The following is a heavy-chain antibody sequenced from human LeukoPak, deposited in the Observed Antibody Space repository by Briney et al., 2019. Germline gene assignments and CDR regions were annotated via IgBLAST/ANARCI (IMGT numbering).Heavy chain of an antibody. J-gene: IGHJ5*02. CDR1: GGTFSSYA. D-gene: IGHD3-22*01. V-gene: IGHV1-69*10. CDR3: ARDPHEYDSSGYYRLPWFDP. Sequence: GASVKVSCKAAGGTFSSYAISWGRQAAGQGVEWRGGIITILGIGNYAQKFQGRVTITSDKSTSTAYLEPSSLRPEDKAVYYCARDPHEYDSSGYYRLPWFDPWGQGTLVTVSS. CDR2: IITILGIG.